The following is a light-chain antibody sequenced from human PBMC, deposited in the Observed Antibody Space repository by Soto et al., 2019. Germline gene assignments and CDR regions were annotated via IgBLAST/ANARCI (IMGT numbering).Light chain of an antibody. CDR3: ASHTDSGTWV. Sequence: QSALTQAASASGSPGQSITISCTGTYSDIGSYDFVSWYQQYPGKAPKLMIFEVSNRPSGVSNRFSGSKSGNTASLTISGLQVEDEADYYCASHTDSGTWVFGGGTKLTVL. CDR2: EVS. V-gene: IGLV2-14*01. J-gene: IGLJ3*02. CDR1: YSDIGSYDF.